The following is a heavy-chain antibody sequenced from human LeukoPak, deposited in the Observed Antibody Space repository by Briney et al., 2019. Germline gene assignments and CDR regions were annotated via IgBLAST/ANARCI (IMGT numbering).Heavy chain of an antibody. Sequence: PGGSPRLSCAASGFTFSSYGMNGVRRAPGKERVEWTGISYAGSNEYYADSVNRRFTISRDNTKNRPYLQLSSMRAADPAVTYFSKEHLGTMVRRVLEHWGQGTLVTVSS. CDR3: SKEHLGTMVRRVLEH. D-gene: IGHD3-10*01. J-gene: IGHJ4*02. V-gene: IGHV3-30*18. CDR2: ISYAGSNE. CDR1: GFTFSSYG.